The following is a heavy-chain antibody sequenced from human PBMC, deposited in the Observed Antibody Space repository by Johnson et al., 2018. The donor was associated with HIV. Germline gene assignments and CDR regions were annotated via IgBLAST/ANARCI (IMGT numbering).Heavy chain of an antibody. Sequence: EQLVESGGGVERPGESLRLSCVGSGFMFDDYAMSWVRQVPGKGLEWVSGIDWTGANAGYADSVKGRFTIFRDNAKNSLYLQMNSLRAEDTAVYYWSREGPVRGGDEWCFEVWGQGTMVTVSS. CDR1: GFMFDDYA. CDR3: SREGPVRGGDEWCFEV. J-gene: IGHJ3*01. D-gene: IGHD2-8*01. V-gene: IGHV3-20*04. CDR2: IDWTGANA.